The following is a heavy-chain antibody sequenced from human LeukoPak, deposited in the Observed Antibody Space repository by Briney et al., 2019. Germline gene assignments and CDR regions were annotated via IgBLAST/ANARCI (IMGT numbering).Heavy chain of an antibody. V-gene: IGHV3-23*01. D-gene: IGHD6-19*01. CDR3: VGSGWYGYFDY. CDR2: ISGSGGST. CDR1: GFTFSSYA. Sequence: GGSQRLSCAASGFTFSSYAMSWVRQAPGKGLEWVSAISGSGGSTYYADSVKGRFTISRDNSKNTLYLQMNSLRAEDTAVYYCVGSGWYGYFDYWGQGTLVTVSS. J-gene: IGHJ4*02.